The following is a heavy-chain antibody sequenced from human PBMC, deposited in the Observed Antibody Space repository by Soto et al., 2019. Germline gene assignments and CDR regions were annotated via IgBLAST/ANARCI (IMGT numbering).Heavy chain of an antibody. D-gene: IGHD3-16*02. V-gene: IGHV3-9*01. Sequence: GGSLRLSCAASGFTFDDYAMHWVRQAPGKGLEWVSGISWNSGSIGYADSVKGRFTISGAKAKNSLYLQMNSLRAEDTALYYCAKESDYIWGSYRSFAFDIWGQGTMVTVSS. J-gene: IGHJ3*02. CDR1: GFTFDDYA. CDR2: ISWNSGSI. CDR3: AKESDYIWGSYRSFAFDI.